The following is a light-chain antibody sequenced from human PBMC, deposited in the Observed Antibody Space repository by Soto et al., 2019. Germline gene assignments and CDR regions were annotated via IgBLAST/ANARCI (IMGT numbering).Light chain of an antibody. CDR1: SSDVGGYNY. Sequence: QSALTQPASVSGSPGQSITISCTGTSSDVGGYNYVSWYQQHPGKAPKLMIYEVSNRPSGVSNRFSGSKSGNTASLTISGLQAEDDADYHCSSYSSTSTLGVFGGGTKLTVL. V-gene: IGLV2-14*01. CDR2: EVS. CDR3: SSYSSTSTLGV. J-gene: IGLJ3*02.